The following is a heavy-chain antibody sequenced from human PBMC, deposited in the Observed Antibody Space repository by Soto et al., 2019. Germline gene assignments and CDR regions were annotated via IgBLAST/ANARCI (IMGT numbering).Heavy chain of an antibody. Sequence: QVQLVESGGGLVKPGGSLRLSCAASGFTFSDYYMIWVRQAPGKGLEWISYISSSTGYTNYADSVKGRFTISRDNAKNSLYLQMNSLRGDETAVYYCARDGSWSYYYGMDVWGQGTTVTVSS. CDR3: ARDGSWSYYYGMDV. D-gene: IGHD3-10*01. V-gene: IGHV3-11*05. CDR1: GFTFSDYY. CDR2: ISSSTGYT. J-gene: IGHJ6*02.